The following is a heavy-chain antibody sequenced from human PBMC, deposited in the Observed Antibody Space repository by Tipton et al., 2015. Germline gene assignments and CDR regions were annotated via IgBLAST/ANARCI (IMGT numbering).Heavy chain of an antibody. V-gene: IGHV3-23*01. J-gene: IGHJ4*02. D-gene: IGHD3-10*01. Sequence: ALRLSCAASGFTFSTFDMHWVRQTPGKGLEWVSAISDAGGSTYYADSVKGRFTISRDNSKNTLYLQLNSLRAEDTAVYYCAKGGGWLYYFDYWGQGTLVTVFS. CDR2: ISDAGGST. CDR3: AKGGGWLYYFDY. CDR1: GFTFSTFD.